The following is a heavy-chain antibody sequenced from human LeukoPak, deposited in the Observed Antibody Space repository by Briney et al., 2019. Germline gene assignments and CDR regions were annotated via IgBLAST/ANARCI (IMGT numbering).Heavy chain of an antibody. CDR2: IYTSGST. V-gene: IGHV4-4*07. CDR3: ARVRYDSSGYYDY. J-gene: IGHJ4*02. Sequence: KASETLSLTCTVSGGSISSYHWSWIRQPAGKGLEWIGRIYTSGSTNYNPSLKSRVTMSVDTSKNQFSLKLSSVTAADTAVYYCARVRYDSSGYYDYWGQGTLVTVSS. D-gene: IGHD3-22*01. CDR1: GGSISSYH.